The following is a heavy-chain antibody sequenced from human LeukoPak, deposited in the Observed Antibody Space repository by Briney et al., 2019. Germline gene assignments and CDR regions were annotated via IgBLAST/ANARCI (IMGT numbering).Heavy chain of an antibody. Sequence: GGSLRLSCAASGFRFSSYAMSWVRQAPGQGLEWVSGISGSSHSRTDYADSVKGRFTISRDNSKNTLFLQVDTLRVEDTATYYCAKDRSLGRLVHDAFDVWGQGTKVVVSS. V-gene: IGHV3-23*01. D-gene: IGHD3-16*01. CDR1: GFRFSSYA. CDR2: ISGSSHSRT. J-gene: IGHJ3*01. CDR3: AKDRSLGRLVHDAFDV.